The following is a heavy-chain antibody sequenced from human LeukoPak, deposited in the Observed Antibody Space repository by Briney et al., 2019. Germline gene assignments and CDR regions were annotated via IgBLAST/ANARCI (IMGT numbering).Heavy chain of an antibody. J-gene: IGHJ4*02. Sequence: SETLSLTCSVSGGSITSYYWSWIRQPPGKGLEWIGYIYYSGSTNYNPSLMSRVTISVDTSKTQLSLKLSSVTAADTAVYYCARGGGSRPFDYWGQGTLVTVSS. CDR2: IYYSGST. D-gene: IGHD3-16*01. V-gene: IGHV4-59*01. CDR1: GGSITSYY. CDR3: ARGGGSRPFDY.